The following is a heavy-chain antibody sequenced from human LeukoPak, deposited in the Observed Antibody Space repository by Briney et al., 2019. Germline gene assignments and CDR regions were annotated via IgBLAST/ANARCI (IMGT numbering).Heavy chain of an antibody. Sequence: PSQTLSLTCTVSGGSVSSGGYYWSWVRQHPGKGLEWIGYIYYSGSTYYNPSLKSRVTISVDTSENQFSLKLTSVTAADTAVYYCARSPEYYFDYWGQGTLVTVSS. CDR3: ARSPEYYFDY. D-gene: IGHD1-14*01. V-gene: IGHV4-31*03. CDR1: GGSVSSGGYY. J-gene: IGHJ4*02. CDR2: IYYSGST.